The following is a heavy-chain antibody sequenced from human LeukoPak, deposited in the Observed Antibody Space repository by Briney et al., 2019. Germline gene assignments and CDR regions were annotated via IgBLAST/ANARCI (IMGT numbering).Heavy chain of an antibody. J-gene: IGHJ6*03. CDR3: ARADYYGSGSYSPPYYYYMDV. Sequence: ASVKVSCKASGYTFTSYGISWVRQAPGQGLEWMGWISAYNGNTNYAQKLQGRVTMTTDTSTSTAYMELRSLRSDDTAVYYCARADYYGSGSYSPPYYYYMDVWGKGTTVTISS. V-gene: IGHV1-18*01. D-gene: IGHD3-10*01. CDR1: GYTFTSYG. CDR2: ISAYNGNT.